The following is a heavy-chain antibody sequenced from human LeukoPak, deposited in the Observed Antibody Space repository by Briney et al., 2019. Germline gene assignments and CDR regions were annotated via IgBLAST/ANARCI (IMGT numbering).Heavy chain of an antibody. V-gene: IGHV6-1*01. J-gene: IGHJ6*02. CDR1: GDSVSSNSAA. CDR3: TRAINMIVVHYGMDV. D-gene: IGHD3-22*01. Sequence: SQTLSLTCAISGDSVSSNSAAWNWIRQSPSRGLEWLGRTYYRSKLYNDYAVSVKSRITINPDTSKSQFSLHLNSVTPEDTAVYYCTRAINMIVVHYGMDVWGQGTTVTVSS. CDR2: TYYRSKLYN.